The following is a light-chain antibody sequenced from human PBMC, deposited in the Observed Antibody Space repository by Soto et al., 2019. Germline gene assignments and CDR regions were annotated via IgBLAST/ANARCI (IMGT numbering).Light chain of an antibody. CDR1: QSISSY. V-gene: IGKV1-39*01. J-gene: IGKJ1*01. CDR3: QQSYSTPRT. CDR2: AAS. Sequence: DIQMTQSPSSLSASVGDRVTITCRASQSISSYLNWYQQKPGKAPKLLIYAASNLQSGVPSRFSGSGSGADFILTISSLQPEDSATYYCQQSYSTPRTFGQGTKVDIK.